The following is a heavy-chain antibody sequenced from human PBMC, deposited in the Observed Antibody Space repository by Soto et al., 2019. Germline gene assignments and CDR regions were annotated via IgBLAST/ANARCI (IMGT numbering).Heavy chain of an antibody. CDR2: ISPYNGGT. CDR3: CRRKGAMDV. V-gene: IGHV1-18*01. Sequence: QVQLVQSGAEVKKPGASVRVSCKTSGYTFSNYDISWVRQAPGQRLEWMGWISPYNGGTNCTQKFQGRITMTTDTPTSTAYTDLKSLRSAATAIDYCCRRKGAMDVWGQGTTVIVSS. J-gene: IGHJ6*02. CDR1: GYTFSNYD.